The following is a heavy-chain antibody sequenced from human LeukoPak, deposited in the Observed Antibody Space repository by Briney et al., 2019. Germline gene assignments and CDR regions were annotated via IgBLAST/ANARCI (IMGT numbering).Heavy chain of an antibody. D-gene: IGHD3-22*01. Sequence: PSETLSLTCAVYGGSFSGYYWSWIRQPPGKGLEWIGEINHSGSTNYNPSLKSRVTISVDTSKNQFSLKLSSVTAADTAVYYCARGRDYYDSSGYYYSYYFDYWGQGTLVTVSS. V-gene: IGHV4-34*01. CDR3: ARGRDYYDSSGYYYSYYFDY. J-gene: IGHJ4*02. CDR1: GGSFSGYY. CDR2: INHSGST.